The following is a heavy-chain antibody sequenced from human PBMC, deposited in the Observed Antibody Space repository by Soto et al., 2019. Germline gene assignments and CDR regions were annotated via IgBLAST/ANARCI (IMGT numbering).Heavy chain of an antibody. D-gene: IGHD3-10*01. Sequence: EVQLVESGGGLVQPGGSLRLSCAASGFTVSSHWMQWARQAPGKGLVWVSRINTDGTTTTYADSVKGRFTISRDNAKNTLSLQLNSPRAEAKPVYYCARSGVGWFYPWCQASLVAVSS. J-gene: IGHJ5*01. CDR2: INTDGTTT. CDR1: GFTVSSHW. V-gene: IGHV3-74*01. CDR3: ARSGVGWFYP.